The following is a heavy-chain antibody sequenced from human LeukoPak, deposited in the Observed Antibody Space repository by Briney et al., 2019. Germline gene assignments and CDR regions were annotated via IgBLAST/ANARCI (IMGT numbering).Heavy chain of an antibody. CDR2: ISNSGGST. V-gene: IGHV3-23*01. CDR1: GFTFSSYW. CDR3: AKGTTVIRGGWFDP. J-gene: IGHJ5*02. Sequence: PGGSLRLSCAASGFTFSSYWMHWVRQAPGKGLEWVSTISNSGGSTYCADSVKGRFTISRDNSKNTLYLQMNSLRAEDTAVYYCAKGTTVIRGGWFDPWGQGTLVTVSS. D-gene: IGHD4-17*01.